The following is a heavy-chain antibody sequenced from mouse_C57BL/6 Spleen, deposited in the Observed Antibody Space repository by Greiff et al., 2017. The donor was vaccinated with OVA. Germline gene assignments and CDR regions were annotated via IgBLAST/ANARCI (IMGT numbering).Heavy chain of an antibody. CDR3: ARDVTTVVAPYWYFDV. V-gene: IGHV5-16*01. D-gene: IGHD1-1*01. CDR1: GFTFSDYH. Sequence: EVKLVESEGGLVQPGSSMKLSCTASGFTFSDYHMAWVRQVPEKGLEWVANINYDGSSTDYLDSLKSRFIISRDNAKNILYLQMSSLKSEDTATYYCARDVTTVVAPYWYFDVWGTGTTVTVSS. J-gene: IGHJ1*03. CDR2: INYDGSST.